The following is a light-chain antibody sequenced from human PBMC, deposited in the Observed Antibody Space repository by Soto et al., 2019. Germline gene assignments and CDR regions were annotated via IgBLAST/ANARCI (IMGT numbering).Light chain of an antibody. Sequence: QSVLTQPPSASGTPGQRVTISCSGSSSNIGINYVYWYQQLLGTAPKLLIYRNNQRPSGVHDRFSGSKSGTTASLAISGIRSEDEADNYCAAWEDSLSGPYVFGTGTKLTVL. CDR1: SSNIGINY. V-gene: IGLV1-47*01. CDR2: RNN. J-gene: IGLJ1*01. CDR3: AAWEDSLSGPYV.